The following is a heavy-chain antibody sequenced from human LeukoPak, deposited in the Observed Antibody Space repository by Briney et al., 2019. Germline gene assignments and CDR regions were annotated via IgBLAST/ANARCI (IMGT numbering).Heavy chain of an antibody. J-gene: IGHJ6*03. CDR2: ISSSSSTI. CDR1: GFTFSSYS. V-gene: IGHV3-48*01. Sequence: GGSLRLSCAASGFTFSSYSMNWVRQAPGKGLEWVSYISSSSSTIYYADSVKGRFTISRDNAKNSLYLQMNSLRAEDTAVYYCARDGAWMTTVTIGYYYMDVWGKGTTVTVSS. CDR3: ARDGAWMTTVTIGYYYMDV. D-gene: IGHD4-17*01.